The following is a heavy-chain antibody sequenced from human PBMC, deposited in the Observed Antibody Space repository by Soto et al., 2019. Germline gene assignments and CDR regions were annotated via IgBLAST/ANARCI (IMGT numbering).Heavy chain of an antibody. CDR1: GFTFSHAW. J-gene: IGHJ4*02. CDR3: ATDPSYHHEIGVY. CDR2: IKSKTDGGTT. Sequence: EVQLVESGGGLVKPGGSLRLSCAASGFTFSHAWMNWVRQAPGKGLEWVGHIKSKTDGGTTDYAAPVKGRFTISRDDSKNTLYLQMDSLKTEDTAMYYCATDPSYHHEIGVYWGQGALVTVSS. V-gene: IGHV3-15*07. D-gene: IGHD2-21*01.